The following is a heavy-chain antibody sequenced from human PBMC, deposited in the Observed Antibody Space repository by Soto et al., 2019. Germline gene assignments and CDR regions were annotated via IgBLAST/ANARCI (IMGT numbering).Heavy chain of an antibody. J-gene: IGHJ6*02. D-gene: IGHD1-1*01. CDR1: WDSVSSNSAT. V-gene: IGHV6-1*01. Sequence: SQTLSLTCSISWDSVSSNSATWSWIRPSPSRGLEWLGRTYYRSKFYNEYAISVKSRMTINPDTSKNQFSLQLNSVTPEDTAVYYCARSGGYHYGMDVWGPGTTVTVSS. CDR3: ARSGGYHYGMDV. CDR2: TYYRSKFYN.